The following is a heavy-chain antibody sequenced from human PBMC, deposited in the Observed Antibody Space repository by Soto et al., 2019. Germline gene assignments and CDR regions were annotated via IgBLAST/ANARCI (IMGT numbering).Heavy chain of an antibody. CDR1: GGTFSSYA. Sequence: QVQLVQSGAEVKKPGSSVKVSCKASGGTFSSYAISWVRQAPGQGLEWMGGIIPIFGTANYAQKFQGRVTITADESTSTAYMELSSLRSEDTAVYSCARGRYYGSGSRTDYYYYYGMDVWGQGTTVTVSS. D-gene: IGHD3-10*01. V-gene: IGHV1-69*12. J-gene: IGHJ6*02. CDR2: IIPIFGTA. CDR3: ARGRYYGSGSRTDYYYYYGMDV.